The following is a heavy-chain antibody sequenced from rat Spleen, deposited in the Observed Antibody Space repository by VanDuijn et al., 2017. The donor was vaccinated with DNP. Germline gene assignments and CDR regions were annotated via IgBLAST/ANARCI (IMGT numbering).Heavy chain of an antibody. Sequence: QVQLKESGPGLVQPSQTLSLACTVSGFSLTSFPVHWVRQPSGKGLEWMGVIWTGGSTEYNSALKSRLSISRDTSKSQVFLKMNSLQTEDTATYYCVRSYYGYKAYFDYWGQGVMVTVSS. CDR2: IWTGGST. V-gene: IGHV2-30*01. J-gene: IGHJ2*01. D-gene: IGHD1-9*01. CDR1: GFSLTSFP. CDR3: VRSYYGYKAYFDY.